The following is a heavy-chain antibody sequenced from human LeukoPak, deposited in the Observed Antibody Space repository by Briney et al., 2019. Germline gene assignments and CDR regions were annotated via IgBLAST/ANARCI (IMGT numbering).Heavy chain of an antibody. V-gene: IGHV3-23*01. Sequence: GCSLRLSCAASGFTFSRYAMSWVRQAPRKGLEWVSAIGGGGCSTYYAHSAKGRFTISRDNSKNTLYLQVNVLRADDTAVYFCAKLTGGPNAQDGFDTWGQGTMVTVSS. CDR1: GFTFSRYA. CDR2: IGGGGCST. J-gene: IGHJ3*02. CDR3: AKLTGGPNAQDGFDT. D-gene: IGHD2-15*01.